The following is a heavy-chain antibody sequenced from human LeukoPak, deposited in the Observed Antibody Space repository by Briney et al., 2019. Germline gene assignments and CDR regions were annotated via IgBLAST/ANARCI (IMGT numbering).Heavy chain of an antibody. J-gene: IGHJ4*02. V-gene: IGHV1-3*01. Sequence: ASVKVSCKASGYTFTSYAMHWVRQAPGQRLEWMGWINAGNGNTKYSQKFQGRVTITRDTSASTANMELSSLRSEDTAVYYCARDRIYHFWSVEDYWGQGTLVTVSS. D-gene: IGHD3-3*01. CDR2: INAGNGNT. CDR1: GYTFTSYA. CDR3: ARDRIYHFWSVEDY.